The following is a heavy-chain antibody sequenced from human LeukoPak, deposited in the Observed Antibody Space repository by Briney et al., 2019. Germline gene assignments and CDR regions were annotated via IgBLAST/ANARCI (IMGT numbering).Heavy chain of an antibody. CDR3: ARGGELAVLPFDY. CDR2: INHSGST. CDR1: GGSFSGYY. D-gene: IGHD3-10*01. J-gene: IGHJ4*02. Sequence: SETLSLTCAVYGGSFSGYYWSWIRQPPGKGLEWIGEINHSGSTNYNPSLKSRVTISVDTSKNQFSLKLSSVTAADTAVYYCARGGELAVLPFDYWGQGTLVTVSS. V-gene: IGHV4-34*01.